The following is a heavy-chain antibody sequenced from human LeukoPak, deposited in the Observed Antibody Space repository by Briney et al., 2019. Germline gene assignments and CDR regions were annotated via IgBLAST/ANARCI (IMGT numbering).Heavy chain of an antibody. CDR2: IWYDGSNK. J-gene: IGHJ4*02. D-gene: IGHD3-3*01. Sequence: GRSLRLSCAASGFTFSSYGMHWVRQAPGKGLEWVAVIWYDGSNKYYADSVKGRFTISRDNSKNTLYLQMNSLRAEDTAVYYCARDREYDFWSGSTIDYWGQGTLVTASS. CDR3: ARDREYDFWSGSTIDY. V-gene: IGHV3-33*01. CDR1: GFTFSSYG.